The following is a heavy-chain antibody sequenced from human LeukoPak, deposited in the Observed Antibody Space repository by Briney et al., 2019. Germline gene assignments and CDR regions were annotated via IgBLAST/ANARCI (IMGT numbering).Heavy chain of an antibody. CDR2: IYYTGIS. J-gene: IGHJ4*02. CDR1: GASITIGAESYH. V-gene: IGHV4-39*07. D-gene: IGHD4-17*01. Sequence: SETLSLTCTVSGASITIGAESYHWGWIRQPPGKGLEWIGTIYYTGISYYNPSLESRVTSSLDTSKNQFSLKLSSVTAADTAVYYCARDSPGDYVIFDYWGQGTLVTVSS. CDR3: ARDSPGDYVIFDY.